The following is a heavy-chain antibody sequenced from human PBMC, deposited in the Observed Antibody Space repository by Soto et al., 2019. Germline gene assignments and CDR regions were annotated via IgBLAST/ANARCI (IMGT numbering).Heavy chain of an antibody. V-gene: IGHV3-9*01. CDR1: GFTFDDYA. CDR2: ISWNSGSI. Sequence: GGSLRLSCAASGFTFDDYAMHWVRQAPGKGLEWVSGISWNSGSIGYADSVKGRFTISRDNAKNTLYLQLNSLRAEDTAVYYCARKFPAAAGAFDYWGQGTLVTVSS. J-gene: IGHJ4*02. D-gene: IGHD6-13*01. CDR3: ARKFPAAAGAFDY.